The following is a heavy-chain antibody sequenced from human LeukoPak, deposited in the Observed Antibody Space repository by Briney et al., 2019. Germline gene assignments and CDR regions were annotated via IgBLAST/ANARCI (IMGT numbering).Heavy chain of an antibody. J-gene: IGHJ2*01. Sequence: SVKVSCKASGGTFSSYAISWVRQAPGQGLEWMGRIIPILGIANYAQKFQGRVTITADKSTSTAYMELSSLRSEDTAVYYCARYFLNSSGYWAWYFDLWGRGTLVTVSS. CDR2: IIPILGIA. V-gene: IGHV1-69*04. D-gene: IGHD3-22*01. CDR3: ARYFLNSSGYWAWYFDL. CDR1: GGTFSSYA.